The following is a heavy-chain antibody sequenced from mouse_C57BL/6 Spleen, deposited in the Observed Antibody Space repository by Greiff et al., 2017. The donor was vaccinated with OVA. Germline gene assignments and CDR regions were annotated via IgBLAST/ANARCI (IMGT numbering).Heavy chain of an antibody. Sequence: QVQLKESGAELVKPGASVKMSCKASGYTFTSYWITWVKQRPGQGLEWIGDIYPGSGSTNYNEKFKSKATLTVDTSSSTAYMQLSSLTSEDSAVYYCARSGLRWYFDVWGTGTTVTVSS. J-gene: IGHJ1*03. V-gene: IGHV1-55*01. CDR1: GYTFTSYW. CDR2: IYPGSGST. CDR3: ARSGLRWYFDV. D-gene: IGHD2-2*01.